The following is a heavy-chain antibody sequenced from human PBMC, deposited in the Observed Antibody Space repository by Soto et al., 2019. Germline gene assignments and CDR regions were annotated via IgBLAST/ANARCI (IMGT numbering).Heavy chain of an antibody. Sequence: ASVKVSCKVSGYTLTELSMHWVRQAPGKGLEWMGGFDPEDGETIYAHKFQGRVTMTEDTSTDTAYMELSSLRSEDTAGYYCATDRSRGSSSWYAFEIWGQGTMVTVSS. CDR2: FDPEDGET. J-gene: IGHJ3*02. CDR1: GYTLTELS. CDR3: ATDRSRGSSSWYAFEI. D-gene: IGHD6-13*01. V-gene: IGHV1-24*01.